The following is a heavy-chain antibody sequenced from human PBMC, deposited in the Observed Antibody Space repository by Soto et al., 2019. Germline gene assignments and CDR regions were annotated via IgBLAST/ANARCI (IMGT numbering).Heavy chain of an antibody. CDR2: ITAENGNT. CDR3: ARVVLEWLPTSGFAS. J-gene: IGHJ4*02. Sequence: QIQLVQSGAEVKKPGASVKVSCKASGYSFTSYGITWVRQAPGQGPEWLGWITAENGNTNYAQKFQGRSTMTTDTSATTGFMELRGLMSDDTSVYYCARVVLEWLPTSGFASWGQGTLVTVSS. D-gene: IGHD5-12*01. V-gene: IGHV1-18*04. CDR1: GYSFTSYG.